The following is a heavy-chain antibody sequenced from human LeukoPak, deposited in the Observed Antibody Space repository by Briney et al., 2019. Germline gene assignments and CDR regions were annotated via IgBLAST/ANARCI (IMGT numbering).Heavy chain of an antibody. V-gene: IGHV1-18*01. CDR3: ARLVSGSSAFDI. D-gene: IGHD2/OR15-2a*01. CDR1: GYTFTSYS. J-gene: IGHJ3*02. Sequence: ASVKVSCKAAGYTFTSYSISWVRQAPGQGLEWMGWISAYNGNTNYAQKLQGRVTMTTDTSTSTAYMELRSLRSDDTAVYYCARLVSGSSAFDIWGQGTMVTVSS. CDR2: ISAYNGNT.